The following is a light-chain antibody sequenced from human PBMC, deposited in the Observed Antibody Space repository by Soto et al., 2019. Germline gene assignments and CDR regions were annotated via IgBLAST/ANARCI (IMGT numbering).Light chain of an antibody. Sequence: DIQMTQSPSTLSASVGDRVTITCRASQSISSWLAWYQQKPGKAPKLLIYKASSLESGVPSRFSGSGSGTEFTFTISILLPDVFANYYCQQYNSYSRTFGQGTKVDIK. CDR3: QQYNSYSRT. V-gene: IGKV1-5*03. CDR1: QSISSW. J-gene: IGKJ1*01. CDR2: KAS.